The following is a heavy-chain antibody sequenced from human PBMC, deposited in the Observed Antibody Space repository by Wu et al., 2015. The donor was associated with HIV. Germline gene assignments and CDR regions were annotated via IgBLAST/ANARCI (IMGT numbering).Heavy chain of an antibody. J-gene: IGHJ3*02. D-gene: IGHD4-23*01. V-gene: IGHV1-46*01. Sequence: QVHLVQSGAEVKKPGASVKVSCKASGYTFTSYYLHWVRQAPGQGLEWMGIINPSSGSTSYVQKFQGRVSMTRDTSTSTVYMDLSSLRSEDTAVYYCARDSSSRCNSGFAFDIWAKGQWSSSL. CDR1: GYTFTSYY. CDR3: ARDSSSRCNSGFAFDI. CDR2: INPSSGST.